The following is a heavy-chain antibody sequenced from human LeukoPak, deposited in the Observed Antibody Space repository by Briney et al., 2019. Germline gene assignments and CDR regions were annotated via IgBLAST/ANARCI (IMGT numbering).Heavy chain of an antibody. J-gene: IGHJ6*02. CDR1: GFTFSSYS. CDR3: ATPAAFDGMDV. D-gene: IGHD6-25*01. CDR2: ISSSSSYI. V-gene: IGHV3-21*01. Sequence: GGSLRLSCAASGFTFSSYSMNWVRQAPGKGLEWVSSISSSSSYIYYADSVKGRFTISRDNAKNSLYLQMNSLRAEDTAVYHCATPAAFDGMDVWGQGTTVTVSS.